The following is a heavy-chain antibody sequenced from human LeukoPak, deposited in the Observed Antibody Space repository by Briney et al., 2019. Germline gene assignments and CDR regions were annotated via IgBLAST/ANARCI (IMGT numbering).Heavy chain of an antibody. CDR1: GYNLSNYW. CDR3: ARRQCSGGSCYYFDS. V-gene: IGHV5-51*01. J-gene: IGHJ4*02. D-gene: IGHD2-15*01. CDR2: IHPGDSST. Sequence: GESLKISCKGFGYNLSNYWIGWVRQMPGKGLEWMGIIHPGDSSTRYSPSLQGQVTILSDKSINTAYLQWSSLKASDTAMYYCARRQCSGGSCYYFDSWGQGTLVTVSS.